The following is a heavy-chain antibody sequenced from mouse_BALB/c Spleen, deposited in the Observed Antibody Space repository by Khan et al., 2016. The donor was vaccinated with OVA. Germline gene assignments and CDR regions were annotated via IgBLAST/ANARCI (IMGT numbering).Heavy chain of an antibody. Sequence: EVQLQESGPGLVKPSQSLSLTCTVTGYSITSGYGWNWLRQFPGNKLEWMGYISYSCSTNYKPSLKSRISITRNTSKNQFYLQLNTVTTEDTATYYCARTARIKYWGQGTTLTVSA. J-gene: IGHJ2*01. D-gene: IGHD1-2*01. CDR1: GYSITSGYG. V-gene: IGHV3-2*02. CDR3: ARTARIKY. CDR2: ISYSCST.